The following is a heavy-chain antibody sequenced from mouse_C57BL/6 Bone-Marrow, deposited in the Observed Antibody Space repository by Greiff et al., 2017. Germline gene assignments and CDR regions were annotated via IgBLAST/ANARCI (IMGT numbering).Heavy chain of an antibody. Sequence: EVMLVESGEGLVKPGGSLKLSCAASGFTFSSYAMSWVRQTPEKRLEWVAYISSGGDYIYYADTVKGRFTISRDNARNTLYLQMSSLKSEDTAMYYCTILYDPRYAMDYWGQGTSVTVSS. CDR3: TILYDPRYAMDY. D-gene: IGHD2-3*01. CDR1: GFTFSSYA. J-gene: IGHJ4*01. V-gene: IGHV5-9-1*02. CDR2: ISSGGDYI.